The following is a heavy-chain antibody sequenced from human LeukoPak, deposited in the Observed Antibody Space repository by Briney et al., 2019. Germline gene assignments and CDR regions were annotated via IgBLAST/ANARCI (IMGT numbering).Heavy chain of an antibody. D-gene: IGHD3-10*01. V-gene: IGHV4-4*02. CDR2: IYHSGST. Sequence: SETLSLTCAVSGGFTSSSNWWSWVRQPPGQGLEWIGEIYHSGSTNYNPSLNSRATIAVDKSKNQFLQWISLETAAATAVYYCARDRIDNTILWFGVVANFDYWGRGTLVTVSS. CDR3: ARDRIDNTILWFGVVANFDY. J-gene: IGHJ4*02. CDR1: GGFTSSSNW.